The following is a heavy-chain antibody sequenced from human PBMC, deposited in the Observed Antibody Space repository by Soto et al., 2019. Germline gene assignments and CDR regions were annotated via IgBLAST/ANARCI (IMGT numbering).Heavy chain of an antibody. Sequence: EVQLLESGGGLVQPGGSLRLSCAASGFTFSSYAVSWVRQAPGKGLEWVSAISGSGDSTFYADSVKGRFTISRDNSKNTLSLQMNSLRAEDTAVYFCAKATTPQFYYDSSWGDWGQGTLVTVSS. CDR1: GFTFSSYA. D-gene: IGHD3-22*01. CDR2: ISGSGDST. V-gene: IGHV3-23*01. CDR3: AKATTPQFYYDSSWGD. J-gene: IGHJ4*02.